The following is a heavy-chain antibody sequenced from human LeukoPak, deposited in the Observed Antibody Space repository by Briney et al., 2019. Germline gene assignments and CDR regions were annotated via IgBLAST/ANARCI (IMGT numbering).Heavy chain of an antibody. CDR1: GYTFTSYD. Sequence: ASVKVSCRASGYTFTSYDINWVRQATGQGLEWRGWMNPNSGNTGYAQKFQGRVTMTRNTSISTAYMELSSLRSEDTAVYYCARDSSYDFWSGYFIQKGYYYYYGMDVWGQGTTVTVSS. CDR3: ARDSSYDFWSGYFIQKGYYYYYGMDV. D-gene: IGHD3-3*01. CDR2: MNPNSGNT. V-gene: IGHV1-8*01. J-gene: IGHJ6*02.